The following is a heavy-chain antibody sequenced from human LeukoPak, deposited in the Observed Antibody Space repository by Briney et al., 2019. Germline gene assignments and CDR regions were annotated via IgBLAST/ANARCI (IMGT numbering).Heavy chain of an antibody. CDR1: GGSFSGYY. Sequence: SETLSLTCAVYGGSFSGYYWSWIRQPPGKGLEWIGEINHSGSTNYNPSLKSRVTISVDTSKNQFSPKLSSVTAADTAVYYCARGGEYIVVVVAAKNYMDVWGKGTTVTVSS. D-gene: IGHD2-15*01. V-gene: IGHV4-34*01. CDR2: INHSGST. J-gene: IGHJ6*03. CDR3: ARGGEYIVVVVAAKNYMDV.